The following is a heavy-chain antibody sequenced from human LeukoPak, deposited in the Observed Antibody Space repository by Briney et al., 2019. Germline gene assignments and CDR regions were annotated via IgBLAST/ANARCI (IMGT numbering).Heavy chain of an antibody. CDR2: INPDSGST. D-gene: IGHD2-15*01. J-gene: IGHJ6*03. CDR1: GYTFTASY. V-gene: IGHV1-2*02. Sequence: GASVKVSCKTSGYTFTASYMHWVRQAPGQGLEWMGWINPDSGSTNYAQRFQGRVTMTRDTSISTAYMELSRLRSDDTAVYYCARSSRPRSGGSCYLYSYYYHNMDVWGKGTTVTISS. CDR3: ARSSRPRSGGSCYLYSYYYHNMDV.